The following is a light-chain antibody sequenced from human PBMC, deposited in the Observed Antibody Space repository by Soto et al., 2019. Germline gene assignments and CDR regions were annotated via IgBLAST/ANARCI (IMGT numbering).Light chain of an antibody. CDR2: EVS. CDR3: MRSTQLPPT. J-gene: IGKJ5*01. CDR1: QSLLHITGETF. Sequence: DVVMTQTPLSLSVAPGQPASISCKSSQSLLHITGETFLLWYLQKPGQSPQLLIYEVSTRVSGVPDRFSGSGSGKDFTLEISRVETDDVGIYYCMRSTQLPPTFGQGTRLGIE. V-gene: IGKV2D-29*02.